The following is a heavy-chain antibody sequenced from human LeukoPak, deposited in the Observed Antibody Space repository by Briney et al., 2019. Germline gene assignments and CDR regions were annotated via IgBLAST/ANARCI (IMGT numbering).Heavy chain of an antibody. Sequence: TGGSLRLSCAASGFTFSTYSMNWVRQAPGKGLEWVSYISSSSITIYYADSVKGRFTISRDNAKNSLFLQMISLRAEDTAVYYCARFIAAPYYFDYWGRGTLVTVSS. J-gene: IGHJ4*02. CDR1: GFTFSTYS. CDR3: ARFIAAPYYFDY. CDR2: ISSSSITI. V-gene: IGHV3-48*01. D-gene: IGHD6-13*01.